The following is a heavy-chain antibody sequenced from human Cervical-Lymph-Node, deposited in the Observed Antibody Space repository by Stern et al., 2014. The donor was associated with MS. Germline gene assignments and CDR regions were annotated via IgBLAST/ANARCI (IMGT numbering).Heavy chain of an antibody. CDR1: GYSFTNYW. Sequence: EVQLVQSGAEVKKPGESLKISCKGSGYSFTNYWIGWVRQMPGKGLEWMGVIYPGDSDTTYTPSFPGRATISTHKSLTTAYRWWSSLKASDTAMYYCARHRQQTLYGMDVWGQGTTVTVSS. J-gene: IGHJ6*02. CDR2: IYPGDSDT. D-gene: IGHD6-13*01. CDR3: ARHRQQTLYGMDV. V-gene: IGHV5-51*01.